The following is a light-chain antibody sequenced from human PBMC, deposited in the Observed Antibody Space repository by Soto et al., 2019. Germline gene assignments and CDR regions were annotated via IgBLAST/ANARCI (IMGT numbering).Light chain of an antibody. CDR1: QSISSW. CDR2: DAS. Sequence: DIQMTQSPSTLSASVGDRVTITCRASQSISSWLAWYQQKPGKAPKLLIYDASSLESGVPLRFSGSGSGTEFTLPITSLQPDAVPTYYCQQYNSYPWTFGQGTKVESK. V-gene: IGKV1-5*01. CDR3: QQYNSYPWT. J-gene: IGKJ1*01.